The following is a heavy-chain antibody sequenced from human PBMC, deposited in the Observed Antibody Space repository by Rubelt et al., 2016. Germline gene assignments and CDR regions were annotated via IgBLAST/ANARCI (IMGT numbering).Heavy chain of an antibody. V-gene: IGHV4-39*07. CDR1: GASISSSSYC. Sequence: QLQLQESGPGLVKPSETLSLTCTVSGASISSSSYCWGWIRQPPGKGLEWIGTIYYSGNTYYNPSLKSRVTRSLDTSKNQFSLKLSSVTAADTAVYYCARQNRYYYYGMDVWGQGTTVTVSS. CDR2: IYYSGNT. J-gene: IGHJ6*02. CDR3: ARQNRYYYYGMDV.